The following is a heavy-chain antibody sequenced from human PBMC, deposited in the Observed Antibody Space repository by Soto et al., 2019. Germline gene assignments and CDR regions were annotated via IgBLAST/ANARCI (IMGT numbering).Heavy chain of an antibody. D-gene: IGHD1-20*01. CDR2: ISYDGSNK. CDR1: GFTFSSYA. V-gene: IGHV3-30-3*01. CDR3: ARDQGIGMARDYYYGMDV. Sequence: TGGSLRLSCAASGFTFSSYAIHWVRQAPGEGLEWVAVISYDGSNKYYADAVKGRFTISRDNSKSTVYLQMNSLRAEDTAVYYCARDQGIGMARDYYYGMDVWGQGTTVTVSS. J-gene: IGHJ6*02.